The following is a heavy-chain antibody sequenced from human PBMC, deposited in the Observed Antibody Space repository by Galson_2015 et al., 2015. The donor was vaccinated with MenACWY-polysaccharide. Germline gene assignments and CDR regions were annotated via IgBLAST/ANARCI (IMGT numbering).Heavy chain of an antibody. CDR3: ARELRVRGIDY. CDR2: ISSSSSTR. V-gene: IGHV3-48*01. D-gene: IGHD3-10*01. CDR1: GFTFSSYR. J-gene: IGHJ4*02. Sequence: SLRLSCAASGFTFSSYRMNWVRQAPGKGLEWVSYISSSSSTRYYADSVKGRFTISRDNAKNSLYLQMNSLRAEDTAVYYCARELRVRGIDYWGQGTLVTVSS.